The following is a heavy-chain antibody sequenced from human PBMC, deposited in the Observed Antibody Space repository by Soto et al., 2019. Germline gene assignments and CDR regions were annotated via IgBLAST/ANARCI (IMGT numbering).Heavy chain of an antibody. CDR2: ISSSGSTK. Sequence: GGSLRLSCAVSGFTFSSYEMNWVRQAPGKGLEWVSYISSSGSTKYYADSVKGRFTISRDNTKSSLFLQMNSLGVEDTAVYYCARGGGGGLFEHWGQGVLVTVSS. J-gene: IGHJ4*02. CDR3: ARGGGGGLFEH. V-gene: IGHV3-48*03. CDR1: GFTFSSYE. D-gene: IGHD2-21*01.